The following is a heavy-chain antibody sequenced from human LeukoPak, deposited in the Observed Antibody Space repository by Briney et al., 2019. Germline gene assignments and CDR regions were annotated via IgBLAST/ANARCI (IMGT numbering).Heavy chain of an antibody. CDR2: ISVYNGNT. Sequence: ASVKVSCKASGYTFTSCGITWVRQAPGQGLEWMGWISVYNGNTNYAQKLQGGVTMTTDTSTSTAYMELRSLRSDDTAVYYCARDLEYIPVAGMNWFDPWGQGTLVTVSS. V-gene: IGHV1-18*01. CDR3: ARDLEYIPVAGMNWFDP. D-gene: IGHD6-19*01. J-gene: IGHJ5*02. CDR1: GYTFTSCG.